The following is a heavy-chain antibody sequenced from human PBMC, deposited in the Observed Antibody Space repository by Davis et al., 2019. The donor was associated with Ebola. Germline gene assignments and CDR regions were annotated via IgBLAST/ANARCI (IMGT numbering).Heavy chain of an antibody. V-gene: IGHV3-9*01. J-gene: IGHJ3*02. CDR1: GFTFDDYA. D-gene: IGHD3-16*01. CDR3: AKDLSQYYGVAFDI. Sequence: SLKISCAASGFTFDDYAMHWVRQAPGKGLEWVSGISWNSGSIGYADSVKGRFTISRDNAKNSLYLQMNSLRAEDTALYYCAKDLSQYYGVAFDIWGQGTMVTVSS. CDR2: ISWNSGSI.